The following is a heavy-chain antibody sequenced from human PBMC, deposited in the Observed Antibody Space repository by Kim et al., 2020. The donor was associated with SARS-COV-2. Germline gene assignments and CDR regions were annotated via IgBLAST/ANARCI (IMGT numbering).Heavy chain of an antibody. V-gene: IGHV4-34*01. D-gene: IGHD5-18*01. J-gene: IGHJ4*02. CDR3: ARVRGYSYGYGH. Sequence: TSNPSLTSRVTISVDPSKKQFSLKVSSVTAADTAVYYCARVRGYSYGYGHWGQGTLVTVSS.